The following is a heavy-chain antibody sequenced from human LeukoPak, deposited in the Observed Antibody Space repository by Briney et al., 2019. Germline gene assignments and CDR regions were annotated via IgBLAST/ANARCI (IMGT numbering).Heavy chain of an antibody. CDR1: GGSINSYY. D-gene: IGHD6-13*01. Sequence: SETLSLTCTVSGGSINSYYWSWIRQPPGKGLEWIGYIYYSGSTNYNPSLKSRVTISVDTSKNQFSLKLSSVTAADTAVYYCARVTAAGIADYWGQGTLVTVSS. CDR3: ARVTAAGIADY. CDR2: IYYSGST. V-gene: IGHV4-59*01. J-gene: IGHJ4*02.